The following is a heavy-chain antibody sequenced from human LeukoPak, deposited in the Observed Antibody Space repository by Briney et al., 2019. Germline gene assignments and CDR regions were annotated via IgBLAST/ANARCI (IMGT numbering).Heavy chain of an antibody. D-gene: IGHD3-22*01. CDR3: ARDWGMYYYDSSGRDY. CDR1: GYSISSGYY. J-gene: IGHJ4*02. CDR2: IYHSGST. V-gene: IGHV4-38-2*02. Sequence: SETLSLTCTVSGYSISSGYYWGWIRQPPGKELEWIGSIYHSGSTYYNPSLKSRVTISVDTSKNQFSLKLSSVTAADTAVYYCARDWGMYYYDSSGRDYWGQGTLVTVSS.